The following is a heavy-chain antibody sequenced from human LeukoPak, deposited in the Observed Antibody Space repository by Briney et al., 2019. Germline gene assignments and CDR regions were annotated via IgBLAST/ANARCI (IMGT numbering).Heavy chain of an antibody. CDR1: GGSIGSTHYY. CDR3: ARQGDSSGYWPFDY. D-gene: IGHD3-22*01. J-gene: IGHJ4*02. CDR2: IYSSGST. Sequence: PSETLSLTCTVSGGSIGSTHYYWGWIRQPPGKGLEWIGSIYSSGSTYYNPSLKSRVTTSVDTSKNQFSLKLSSVTAADTAVYYCARQGDSSGYWPFDYWGQGTLVTVSS. V-gene: IGHV4-39*01.